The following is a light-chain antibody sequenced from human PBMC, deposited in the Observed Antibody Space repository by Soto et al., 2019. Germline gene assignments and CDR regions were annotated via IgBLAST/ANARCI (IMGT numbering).Light chain of an antibody. CDR3: QQYNSYWT. CDR1: QSISSW. Sequence: DVHMTQSPSTLSASLRDTVTITCRASQSISSWLAWYQQKPGKAPKLLIYDASSLESGVPSRFSGSGSGTEFTLTISSLQPDDFATYYCQQYNSYWTFGQGTKVDI. J-gene: IGKJ1*01. CDR2: DAS. V-gene: IGKV1-5*01.